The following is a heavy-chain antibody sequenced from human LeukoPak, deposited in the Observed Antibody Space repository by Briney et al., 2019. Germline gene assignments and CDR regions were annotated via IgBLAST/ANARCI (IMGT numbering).Heavy chain of an antibody. CDR3: ASESGTTYDFWSGYRLYYFDY. D-gene: IGHD3-3*01. V-gene: IGHV4-39*07. Sequence: SETLSLTCTVSGGSISSSSYYWGWIRQPPGKGLEWIGRIYTSGSTNYNPSLKSRVTISVDTSKNQFSLKLSSVTAADTAVYYCASESGTTYDFWSGYRLYYFDYWGQGTLVTVSS. CDR2: IYTSGST. CDR1: GGSISSSSYY. J-gene: IGHJ4*02.